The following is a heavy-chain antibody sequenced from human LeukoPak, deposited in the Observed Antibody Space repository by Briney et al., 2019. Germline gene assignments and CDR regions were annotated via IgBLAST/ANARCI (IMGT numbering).Heavy chain of an antibody. CDR3: ARGAGTTVYYIDV. J-gene: IGHJ6*03. V-gene: IGHV3-30*01. CDR2: ISNDGTNT. D-gene: IGHD1-7*01. CDR1: GFTFTTFP. Sequence: GGSLRLSCAASGFTFTTFPMHWVRQAPGKGLQWVAVISNDGTNTYYAHSVKGRFTISRDNSKNTLFLQMNSLTTEDTAEYYCARGAGTTVYYIDVWGDGTTVTVSS.